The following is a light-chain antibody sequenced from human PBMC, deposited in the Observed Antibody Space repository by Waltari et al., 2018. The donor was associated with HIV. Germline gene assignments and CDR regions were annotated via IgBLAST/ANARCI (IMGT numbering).Light chain of an antibody. CDR1: NLERKS. Sequence: SVLTQPPSVSVAPGMTARITGGGNNLERKSVHWCQQKPGQAPILLICYVNDRPSGVPGRCSGSNSGNTATLPIFRVGAGNEADYYCWVWDSTLESGSFGGGTRLTVL. CDR3: WVWDSTLESGS. V-gene: IGLV3-21*01. J-gene: IGLJ3*02. CDR2: YVN.